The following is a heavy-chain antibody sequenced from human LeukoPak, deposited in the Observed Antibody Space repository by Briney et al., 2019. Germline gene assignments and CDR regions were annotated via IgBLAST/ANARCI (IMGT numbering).Heavy chain of an antibody. J-gene: IGHJ4*02. Sequence: GGSLRLSCAASGFTFSRYAMHWVRQAPGKGMEGVAIVWYDGSNENYVDSVKGRFTISRDNAKNTLYLQMNSLRAEDTAVYYCAEEVGATYPTFDYWGQGTLVTVSS. CDR1: GFTFSRYA. CDR3: AEEVGATYPTFDY. D-gene: IGHD1-26*01. CDR2: VWYDGSNE. V-gene: IGHV3-33*06.